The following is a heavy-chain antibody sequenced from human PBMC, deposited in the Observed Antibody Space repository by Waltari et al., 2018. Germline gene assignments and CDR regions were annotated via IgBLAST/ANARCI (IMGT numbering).Heavy chain of an antibody. Sequence: QVQLQESGPGLVKPSQTLSLTCTVSGGSISSGSYYWSWIRQPAGKGLEWIGRIYTSGSTNYNPSLKSRVTISVDTSKNQFSLKLSSVTAADTAVYYCVREPFDSSGYRSGMDVWGQGTTVTVSS. CDR1: GGSISSGSYY. CDR2: IYTSGST. V-gene: IGHV4-61*02. J-gene: IGHJ6*02. D-gene: IGHD3-22*01. CDR3: VREPFDSSGYRSGMDV.